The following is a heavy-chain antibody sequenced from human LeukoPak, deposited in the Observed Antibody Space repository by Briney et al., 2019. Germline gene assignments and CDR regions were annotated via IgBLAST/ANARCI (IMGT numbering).Heavy chain of an antibody. J-gene: IGHJ4*02. V-gene: IGHV3-30*18. Sequence: GGSLRLSCAASGFTFSSNAMHWVRQAPGRGLEWVAFISYEGSTIYYADSVKGRFTISRDNSKNTPSLQMHSLRAEDTAVYYCAKDLATKYALDYWGQGTLVTVSS. D-gene: IGHD2-8*01. CDR3: AKDLATKYALDY. CDR2: ISYEGSTI. CDR1: GFTFSSNA.